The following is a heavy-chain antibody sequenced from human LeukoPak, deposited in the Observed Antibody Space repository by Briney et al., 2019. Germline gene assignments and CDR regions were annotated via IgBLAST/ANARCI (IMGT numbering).Heavy chain of an antibody. V-gene: IGHV4-38-2*02. Sequence: PSETLSLTCDVSGYSISRGYYWGWIRQPPGKGLEWIGSFYNSGNTYYNPSLKSRLTISGDTSKNQFSLKLSSVTAADTAVYYCARDLRGYGDLNVYYDYWGQGTLVTVSS. D-gene: IGHD4-17*01. CDR2: FYNSGNT. CDR1: GYSISRGYY. CDR3: ARDLRGYGDLNVYYDY. J-gene: IGHJ4*02.